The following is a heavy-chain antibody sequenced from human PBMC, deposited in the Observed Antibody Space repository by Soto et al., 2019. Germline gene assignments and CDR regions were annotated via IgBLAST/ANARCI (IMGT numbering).Heavy chain of an antibody. V-gene: IGHV4-38-2*01. CDR2: INHSGST. D-gene: IGHD6-19*01. CDR1: GYSISSGXX. Sequence: SETLSLTCAVSGYSISSGXXXXWTRQPPGKGLEWIASINHSGSTYXXXXLRSRVTISVDMSKNHVSLRLNSVTAADTAVFYWARLNGWIDYXGQGTLVTVSS. CDR3: ARLNGWIDY. J-gene: IGHJ4*02.